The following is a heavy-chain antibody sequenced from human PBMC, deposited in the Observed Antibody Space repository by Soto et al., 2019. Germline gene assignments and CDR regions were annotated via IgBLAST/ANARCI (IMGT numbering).Heavy chain of an antibody. CDR2: ISDSGGGT. CDR1: GFTFSSYA. CDR3: AKDGKLLPIVVVPAAIPEGWFDP. Sequence: PGGSLRLSCAASGFTFSSYAMSWVRQAPGKGLEWVSAISDSGGGTYYADSVKGRFTISRDNSKNTLYLQMNSLRAEDTAVYYCAKDGKLLPIVVVPAAIPEGWFDPWGQGTLVTVSS. D-gene: IGHD2-2*01. V-gene: IGHV3-23*01. J-gene: IGHJ5*02.